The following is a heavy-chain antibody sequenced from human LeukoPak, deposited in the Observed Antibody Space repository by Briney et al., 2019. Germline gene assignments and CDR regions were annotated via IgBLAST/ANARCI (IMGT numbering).Heavy chain of an antibody. D-gene: IGHD6-19*01. J-gene: IGHJ4*02. Sequence: GGSLRLSCAASGFTFSSYSMNWVRQAPGKGLEWVSSISSSSSYIYYADSVKGRFTISRDNAKNSLYLQMNSLRAEDTAVYYCASVAVAGIEGFDHWGQGTLVTVSS. CDR2: ISSSSSYI. CDR1: GFTFSSYS. CDR3: ASVAVAGIEGFDH. V-gene: IGHV3-21*01.